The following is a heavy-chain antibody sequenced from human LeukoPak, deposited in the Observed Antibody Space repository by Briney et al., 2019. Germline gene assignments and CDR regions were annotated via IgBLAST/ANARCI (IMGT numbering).Heavy chain of an antibody. V-gene: IGHV3-21*01. CDR2: IDSSTTRI. CDR1: GFTFSSYG. J-gene: IGHJ4*02. Sequence: PGRSLRLSCAASGFTFSSYGMHWVRQAPGKGLEWVSAIDSSTTRIYYANSVRGRFTISRDNAKNSLDLQMNSLRAEDTAVYYCVRGGTYCDSTCKGADYWGQGTLVAVSS. D-gene: IGHD2/OR15-2a*01. CDR3: VRGGTYCDSTCKGADY.